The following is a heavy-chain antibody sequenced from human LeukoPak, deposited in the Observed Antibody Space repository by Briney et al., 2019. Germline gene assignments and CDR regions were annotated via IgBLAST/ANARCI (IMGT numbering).Heavy chain of an antibody. CDR1: GFTFSNYG. V-gene: IGHV3-30*02. Sequence: GGSLRLSCAASGFTFSNYGMHWVRQAPGKGLEWVALIRYDGSNKYYADSVKGRFTISRDNSKNTLYLQMDSLRAEDTAVYYCAKDGIYSNYAGYYYYYMDVWGKGTTVTVSS. D-gene: IGHD4-11*01. CDR2: IRYDGSNK. J-gene: IGHJ6*03. CDR3: AKDGIYSNYAGYYYYYMDV.